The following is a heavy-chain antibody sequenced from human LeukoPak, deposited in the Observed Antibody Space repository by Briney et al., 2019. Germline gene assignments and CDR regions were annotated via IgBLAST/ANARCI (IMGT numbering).Heavy chain of an antibody. Sequence: ASVKVSCKASGGTFISYAISWVRQAPGQGLEWMGWMNPNSGNTGYAQKFQGRVTMTRNTSISTAYMELSSLRSEDTAVYYCARRDYDFWSGYYYYFDYWGQGTLVTVSS. CDR2: MNPNSGNT. CDR1: GGTFISYA. J-gene: IGHJ4*02. CDR3: ARRDYDFWSGYYYYFDY. D-gene: IGHD3-3*01. V-gene: IGHV1-8*02.